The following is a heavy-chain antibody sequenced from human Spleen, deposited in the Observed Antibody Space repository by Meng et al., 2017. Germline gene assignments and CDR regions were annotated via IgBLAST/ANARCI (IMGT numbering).Heavy chain of an antibody. J-gene: IGHJ4*02. CDR2: INPSGGST. V-gene: IGHV1-46*01. Sequence: ASVKVSCKASGYTFTSYYMHWVRQAPGQGLEWMGIINPSGGSTSYAQKFQGRVTMTRDTSTSTVYMELSRLRSDDTAVYYCARDHGSSPHSYWGQGTLVTVSS. CDR1: GYTFTSYY. D-gene: IGHD6-13*01. CDR3: ARDHGSSPHSY.